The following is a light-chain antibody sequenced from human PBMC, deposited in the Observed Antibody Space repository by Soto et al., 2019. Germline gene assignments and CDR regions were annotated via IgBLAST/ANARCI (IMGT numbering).Light chain of an antibody. V-gene: IGKV3-11*01. CDR3: QQRSNRPWT. CDR1: QYISSY. J-gene: IGKJ1*01. Sequence: IGLTETPVTLSLSPGERATLSCRASQYISSYLAWYQQRPGQAPRLLIYDASNRATGIPARFSGSGSGTDFTLTISSLEPEDFAVYYCQQRSNRPWTFGQGTKV. CDR2: DAS.